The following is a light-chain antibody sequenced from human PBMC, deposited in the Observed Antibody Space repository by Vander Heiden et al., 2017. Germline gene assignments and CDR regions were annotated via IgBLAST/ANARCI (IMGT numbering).Light chain of an antibody. CDR2: HDS. J-gene: IGLJ7*01. V-gene: IGLV3-21*02. CDR1: HSGSKS. CDR3: QVWDTTADQGV. Sequence: SYLLPHPPSVAVAPGQTARIPCGRNHSGSKSGHWYQKKPGRAPGVVVNHDSDRPSGIPARFSGSKSGNTATLTISRVEAGDEADYYCQVWDTTADQGVFGGGTQLTV.